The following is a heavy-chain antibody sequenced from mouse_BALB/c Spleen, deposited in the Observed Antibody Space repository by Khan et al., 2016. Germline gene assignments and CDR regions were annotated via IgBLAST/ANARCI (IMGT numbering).Heavy chain of an antibody. CDR3: ANYSNGSSSIY. V-gene: IGHV3-1*02. Sequence: EVQLQESGPDLVKPSQSLSLTCTVTGYSITSGYNWHWIRQFPGNKLEWMGYIYYSGDTNYNPSLKSRISITRDTSKNQFFLQLSSVTTEDTATYYCANYSNGSSSIYWGQGTTLTVSS. J-gene: IGHJ2*01. CDR1: GYSITSGYN. CDR2: IYYSGDT. D-gene: IGHD1-1*01.